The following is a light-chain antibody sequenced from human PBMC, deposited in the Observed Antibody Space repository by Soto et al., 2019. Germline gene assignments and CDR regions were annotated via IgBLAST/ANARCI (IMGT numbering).Light chain of an antibody. J-gene: IGKJ1*01. Sequence: LPVSPEERPTLFCRARQSISSDRSWYQQKPGQAPRLLIDGASTRATGIPARFSGSGSGTEFTLTICSVQSEVCAGYYCQPYMPWTFGQVAIVAIK. CDR1: QSISSD. V-gene: IGKV3-15*01. CDR3: QPYMPWT. CDR2: GAS.